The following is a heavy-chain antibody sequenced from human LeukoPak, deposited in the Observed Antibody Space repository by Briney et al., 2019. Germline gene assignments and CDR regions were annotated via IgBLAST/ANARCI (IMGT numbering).Heavy chain of an antibody. D-gene: IGHD2-2*01. V-gene: IGHV3-23*01. CDR2: ISGSGGST. J-gene: IGHJ4*02. CDR3: AKHQLLGAGREARFDY. Sequence: HPGGSLRLSCAASGFTFSSYAMSWVRQAPGKGLEWVSAISGSGGSTHYADSVKGRFTISRDNSKNTLYLQMNSLRAEDTAVYYCAKHQLLGAGREARFDYWGQGTLVTVSS. CDR1: GFTFSSYA.